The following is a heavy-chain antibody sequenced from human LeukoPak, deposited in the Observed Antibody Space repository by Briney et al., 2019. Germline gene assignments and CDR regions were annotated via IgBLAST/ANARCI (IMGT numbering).Heavy chain of an antibody. CDR3: ARIFSSYADY. CDR2: IYSGGST. CDR1: GFTVSSNY. D-gene: IGHD6-6*01. Sequence: AGGSLRLSCAASGFTVSSNYMSWVRQAPGKWLEWVSVIYSGGSTYYADSVKGRFTISRDNSKNTLYLQMNSLRAEDTAVYYCARIFSSYADYWGQGTLVTVSS. V-gene: IGHV3-53*01. J-gene: IGHJ4*02.